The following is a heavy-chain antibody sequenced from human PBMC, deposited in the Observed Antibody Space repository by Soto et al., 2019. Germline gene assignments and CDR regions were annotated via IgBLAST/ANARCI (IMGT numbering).Heavy chain of an antibody. CDR2: ISSSSSYI. CDR3: ARVHYYDSSGYVWYWFDP. V-gene: IGHV3-21*01. CDR1: GFTFSSYS. D-gene: IGHD3-22*01. Sequence: GGSLRLSCAASGFTFSSYSMNWVRQAPGKGLEWVSSISSSSSYIYYADSVKGRFTISRDNAKNSLYLQMNSLRAEDTAVYYCARVHYYDSSGYVWYWFDPWGQGTLVTVSS. J-gene: IGHJ5*02.